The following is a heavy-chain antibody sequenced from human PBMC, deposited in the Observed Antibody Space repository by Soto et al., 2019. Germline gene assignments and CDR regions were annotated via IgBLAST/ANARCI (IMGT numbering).Heavy chain of an antibody. J-gene: IGHJ6*02. Sequence: GASAKVACKASGYSFTRDYMHWVGQAPGQGLEWMGIINPSGGSTSYAQKFQGRVTMTRDTSTSTVYMELSSLRSEDTAVNYWARAGGGILWGGELLSSHTAYTGIHARCQGTAVTISS. CDR2: INPSGGST. CDR3: ARAGGGILWGGELLSSHTAYTGIHA. V-gene: IGHV1-46*01. D-gene: IGHD3-10*01. CDR1: GYSFTRDY.